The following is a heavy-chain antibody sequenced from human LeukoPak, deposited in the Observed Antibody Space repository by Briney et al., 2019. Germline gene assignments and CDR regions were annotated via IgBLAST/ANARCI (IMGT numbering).Heavy chain of an antibody. D-gene: IGHD3-22*01. CDR2: ISGSGSTT. Sequence: GGSPRLSCAASGFTFSSYAMNWVRQAPGKGLEWVSAISGSGSTTYYADSVKGRFTISRDNSKNTLFLQMNSLTAEDTAIYYCAKMLLNYFDTSGGAFDIWGQGTMVTVSS. V-gene: IGHV3-23*01. J-gene: IGHJ3*02. CDR1: GFTFSSYA. CDR3: AKMLLNYFDTSGGAFDI.